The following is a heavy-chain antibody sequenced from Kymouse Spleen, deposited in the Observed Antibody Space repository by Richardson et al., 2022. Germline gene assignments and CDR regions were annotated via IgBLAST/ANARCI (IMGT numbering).Heavy chain of an antibody. D-gene: IGHD6-19*01,IGHD7-27*02. CDR3: ARDGWGHWYFDL. CDR2: INHSGST. V-gene: IGHV4-34*01. CDR1: GGSFSGYY. J-gene: IGHJ2*01. Sequence: QVQLQQWGAGLLKPSETLSLTCAVYGGSFSGYYWSWIRQPPGKGLEWIGEINHSGSTNYNPSLKSRVTISVDTSKNQFSLKLSSVTAADTAVYYCARDGWGHWYFDLWGRGTLVTVSS.